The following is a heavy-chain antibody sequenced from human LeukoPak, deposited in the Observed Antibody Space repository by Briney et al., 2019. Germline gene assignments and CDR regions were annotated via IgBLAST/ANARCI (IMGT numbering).Heavy chain of an antibody. D-gene: IGHD4-17*01. V-gene: IGHV4-59*01. CDR2: IYYSGST. CDR1: GGSISSYY. Sequence: PSETLSLTCTVSGGSISSYYWSWTRQPPGKGLEWIGYIYYSGSTNYNPSLKSRVTISVDTSKNQFSLKLSSVTAADTAVYYCARADYGDSYYFDYWGQGTLVTVSS. CDR3: ARADYGDSYYFDY. J-gene: IGHJ4*02.